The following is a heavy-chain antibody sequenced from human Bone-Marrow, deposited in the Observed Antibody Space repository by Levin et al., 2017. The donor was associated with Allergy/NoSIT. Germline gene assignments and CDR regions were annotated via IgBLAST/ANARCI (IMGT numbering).Heavy chain of an antibody. J-gene: IGHJ4*02. CDR3: ARDMSNWSASDY. D-gene: IGHD3-3*01. CDR2: INPNSGAT. V-gene: IGHV1-2*06. CDR1: GYTFTSYG. Sequence: GESLKISCKATGYTFTSYGFAWVRQAPGQGLEWVGRINPNSGATYYAQKFHGRVIMTRDTSITTAYMELSSLKSDDTAVYFCARDMSNWSASDYWGLGTLVTVSS.